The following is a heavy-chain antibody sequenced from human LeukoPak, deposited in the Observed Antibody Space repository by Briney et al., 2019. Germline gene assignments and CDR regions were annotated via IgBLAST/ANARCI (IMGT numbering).Heavy chain of an antibody. CDR2: ISSSSYI. CDR1: GFTFSSYS. V-gene: IGHV3-21*01. J-gene: IGHJ6*02. Sequence: GGSLRLSCAASGFTFSSYSMNWVRQAPGKGLEWVSSISSSSYIYYADSVKGRFTISRDNAKNSLYLQMNSLRAEDTAVYYCAREVQYYDFWSGYYTVSYGMDVWGQGTTVTVSS. D-gene: IGHD3-3*01. CDR3: AREVQYYDFWSGYYTVSYGMDV.